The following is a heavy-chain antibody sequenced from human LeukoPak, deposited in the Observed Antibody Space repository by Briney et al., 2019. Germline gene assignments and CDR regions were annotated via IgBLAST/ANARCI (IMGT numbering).Heavy chain of an antibody. CDR2: VNTRGSII. D-gene: IGHD5-18*01. V-gene: IGHV3-11*04. Sequence: GGSLRLSCAASGFTFSDFYMSWIRQAPGKGLEWVSYVNTRGSIIYYADSVKGRFSISRDNAKNTLYLQMNSLRAEDTAVYYCARADWDTAMIDYWGQGTLVTVSS. CDR1: GFTFSDFY. J-gene: IGHJ4*02. CDR3: ARADWDTAMIDY.